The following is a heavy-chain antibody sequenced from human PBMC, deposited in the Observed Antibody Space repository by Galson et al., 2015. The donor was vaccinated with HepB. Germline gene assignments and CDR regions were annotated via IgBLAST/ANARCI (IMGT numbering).Heavy chain of an antibody. Sequence: SVKVSCKASGDTSKVDAITWVRQAPGQGLEWMGRIIPNLGIANYAQKFQGRVTITADRSTNTAYMDLTSLTSEDTAVYYCARDRKVLDVWGHGTTVTVSS. CDR2: IIPNLGIA. D-gene: IGHD3-10*01. CDR1: GDTSKVDA. V-gene: IGHV1-69*04. CDR3: ARDRKVLDV. J-gene: IGHJ6*02.